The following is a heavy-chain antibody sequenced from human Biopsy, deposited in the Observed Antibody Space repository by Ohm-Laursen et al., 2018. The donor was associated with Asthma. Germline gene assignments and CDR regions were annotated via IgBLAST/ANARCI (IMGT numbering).Heavy chain of an antibody. D-gene: IGHD2-2*01. CDR1: GGTFNTYV. Sequence: VKISCKPLGGTFNTYVIGWVRQAPGQGLEWMGGINSVFGTTTYPQKFQDRVTITADDSTSTVYMELSSLRSEDTAVYYCARRAGSCISRTCYSLDFWGQGTLVTVSS. J-gene: IGHJ4*02. CDR3: ARRAGSCISRTCYSLDF. CDR2: INSVFGTT. V-gene: IGHV1-69*13.